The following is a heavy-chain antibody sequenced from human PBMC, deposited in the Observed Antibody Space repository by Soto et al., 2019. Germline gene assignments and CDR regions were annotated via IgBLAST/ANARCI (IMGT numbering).Heavy chain of an antibody. CDR1: GFTFSSYS. Sequence: PGGSLRLSCAACGFTFSSYSMNWVRQAPGKGLEWVSSISSSSSYIYYADSVKGRFTISRDNAKNSLYLQMNSLRAEDTAVYYCARDLVALNAWNDFDPWGQGTLVTVSS. D-gene: IGHD1-1*01. CDR3: ARDLVALNAWNDFDP. V-gene: IGHV3-21*01. CDR2: ISSSSSYI. J-gene: IGHJ5*02.